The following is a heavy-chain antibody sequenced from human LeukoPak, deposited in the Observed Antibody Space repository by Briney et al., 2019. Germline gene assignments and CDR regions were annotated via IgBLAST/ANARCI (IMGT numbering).Heavy chain of an antibody. CDR3: AKEADFTVGYYFDY. D-gene: IGHD3-3*01. CDR1: GFTFRNYG. J-gene: IGHJ4*02. Sequence: GGSLRLSCRISGFTFRNYGMSWVRQAPGKGLEWVSTIDVTGDNTYYAESLKGRFTLSRDNSENAVYLQMNTLRVEDTAVYYCAKEADFTVGYYFDYWGQGSLVTVSS. CDR2: IDVTGDNT. V-gene: IGHV3-23*01.